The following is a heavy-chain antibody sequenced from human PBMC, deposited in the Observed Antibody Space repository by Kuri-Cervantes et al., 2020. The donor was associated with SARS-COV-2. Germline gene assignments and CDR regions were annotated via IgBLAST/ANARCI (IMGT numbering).Heavy chain of an antibody. Sequence: GESLKISFAASGFTFSDYGMHWVRQAPGQGLEWLAVIVNDGSGLGYGDPVKGRFTIYRDNSKSTLYLQMNSLRAEDTATYFCARDDAGADNVLDMWGQGTMVTVSS. CDR1: GFTFSDYG. J-gene: IGHJ3*02. V-gene: IGHV3-33*05. CDR3: ARDDAGADNVLDM. CDR2: IVNDGSGL. D-gene: IGHD3-10*02.